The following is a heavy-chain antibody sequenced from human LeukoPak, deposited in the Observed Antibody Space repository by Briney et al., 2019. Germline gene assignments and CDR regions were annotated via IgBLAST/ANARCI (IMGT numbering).Heavy chain of an antibody. CDR1: GFIVSSNY. CDR2: IYSGGST. D-gene: IGHD5-12*01. V-gene: IGHV3-66*02. CDR3: ARAGYSGYDFLA. Sequence: PGGSLRLSCAASGFIVSSNYMSWVRQAPGKGLEGVSVIYSGGSTYYADSVKGRFTISRDHSKNTLYLQRNSLRAEDTAVYYWARAGYSGYDFLAWGQGTLVTVSS. J-gene: IGHJ5*02.